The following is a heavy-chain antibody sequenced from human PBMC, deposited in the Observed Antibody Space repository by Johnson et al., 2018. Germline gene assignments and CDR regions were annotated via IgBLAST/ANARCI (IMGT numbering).Heavy chain of an antibody. CDR1: GGSISSYY. CDR3: ARDSNSGPFYYYYYMDV. Sequence: QVQLQESGPGLVKPSETLSLTCTVSGGSISSYYWSWIRQPPGKGLEWIGYIYYSGSTNYNPSLKSRGTISVDTSKNQFSLKLSSVTAADTAVYYCARDSNSGPFYYYYYMDVWGKGTTVTVSS. V-gene: IGHV4-59*01. CDR2: IYYSGST. D-gene: IGHD3-10*01. J-gene: IGHJ6*03.